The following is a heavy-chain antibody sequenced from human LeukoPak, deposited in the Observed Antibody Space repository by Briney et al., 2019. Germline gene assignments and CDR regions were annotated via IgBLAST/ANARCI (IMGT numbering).Heavy chain of an antibody. D-gene: IGHD6-13*01. Sequence: GGSLRLSCAASGFTFSSYGMHWVRQAPGKGLEWVAFIRYDGSDKFYTDSVRGRFTISRDNSKNTLYLQMNSLRAEDTAVYYCARDPLAAAAATRAFDIWGQGTMVTVSS. CDR3: ARDPLAAAAATRAFDI. CDR1: GFTFSSYG. V-gene: IGHV3-30*02. CDR2: IRYDGSDK. J-gene: IGHJ3*02.